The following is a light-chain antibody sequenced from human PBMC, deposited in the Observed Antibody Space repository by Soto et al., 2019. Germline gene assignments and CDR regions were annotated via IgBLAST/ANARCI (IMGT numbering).Light chain of an antibody. CDR2: DVS. Sequence: QTVVTQPRSVSGSPGQSVTISCTGTSSDVGGYNYVSRYQQHPGKAPKLMIYDVSKRPSGVPDRFSGSKSGNTASLTISGLQAEDEADYYCCSYAGSDTFVVFGGGTKRTVL. CDR1: SSDVGGYNY. V-gene: IGLV2-11*01. J-gene: IGLJ2*01. CDR3: CSYAGSDTFVV.